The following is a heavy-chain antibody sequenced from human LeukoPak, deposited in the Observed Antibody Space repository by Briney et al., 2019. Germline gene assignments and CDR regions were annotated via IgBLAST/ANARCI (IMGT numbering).Heavy chain of an antibody. CDR3: AREYKRYGLLSYYFDY. CDR2: IIPIFGTA. D-gene: IGHD1-14*01. Sequence: GASVKVSCKASGGTFSSYAISRVRQAPGQGLEWMGGIIPIFGTANYAQKFQVRVTITSDESTSTAYMELSSLRSEDTAVYYCAREYKRYGLLSYYFDYWGQGTLVTVSS. V-gene: IGHV1-69*13. CDR1: GGTFSSYA. J-gene: IGHJ4*02.